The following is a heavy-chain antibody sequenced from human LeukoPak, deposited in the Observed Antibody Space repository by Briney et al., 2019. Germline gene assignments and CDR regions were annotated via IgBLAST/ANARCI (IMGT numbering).Heavy chain of an antibody. CDR3: YYGSGSYSFDY. Sequence: ASVKVSCKASGYTFTSYYMHWVRQAPGQGLEWMGIINPSGGSTSYAQKFQGRVTMTRDTSTGTVYMELSSLRSEDTAVYYCYYGSGSYSFDYWGQGTLVTVSS. CDR1: GYTFTSYY. V-gene: IGHV1-46*01. J-gene: IGHJ4*02. D-gene: IGHD3-10*01. CDR2: INPSGGST.